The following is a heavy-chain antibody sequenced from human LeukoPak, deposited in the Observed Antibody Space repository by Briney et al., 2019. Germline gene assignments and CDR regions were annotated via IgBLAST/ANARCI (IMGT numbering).Heavy chain of an antibody. CDR1: GGSLSSSGYY. V-gene: IGHV4-39*01. D-gene: IGHD3-22*01. Sequence: SETLSLTCTVSGGSLSSSGYYWGWIRQPPGKGLEWLGTVYYTGSTNYNPSLKSRVTTSEDTSRYQFSLKLNSVTAAVTAVYYCARGSGTYYYDSGGYLNWFDPWGQGILATVSS. J-gene: IGHJ5*02. CDR2: VYYTGST. CDR3: ARGSGTYYYDSGGYLNWFDP.